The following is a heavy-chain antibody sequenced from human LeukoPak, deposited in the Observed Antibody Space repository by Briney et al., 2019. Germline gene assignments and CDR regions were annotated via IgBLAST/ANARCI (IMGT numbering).Heavy chain of an antibody. CDR3: AREGSSGWYPNYYYYMDV. Sequence: SETLSLTCTVSGGSISSSSYYWGWIRQPPGKGLEWIGSIYYSGSTYYNPSLKSRVTISVDTSKNQFSLKLSSVTAADTAVYYCAREGSSGWYPNYYYYMDVWGKGTTVTVSS. V-gene: IGHV4-39*07. CDR1: GGSISSSSYY. D-gene: IGHD6-19*01. J-gene: IGHJ6*03. CDR2: IYYSGST.